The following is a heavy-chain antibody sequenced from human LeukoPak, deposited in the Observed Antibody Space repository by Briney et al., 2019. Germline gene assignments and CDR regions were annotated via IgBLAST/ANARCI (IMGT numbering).Heavy chain of an antibody. CDR1: GFTFSSYW. D-gene: IGHD3-22*01. J-gene: IGHJ4*02. CDR2: INSDGSST. V-gene: IGHV3-74*01. Sequence: GGSLRLSCAASGFTFSSYWMHWVRQAPGKGLVWVSRINSDGSSTSYADSVKGRFTISRDNAKNTLYLQMNSLRAEDTAVYYCAFGVYDSSGNFDYWGQGTLVTVSS. CDR3: AFGVYDSSGNFDY.